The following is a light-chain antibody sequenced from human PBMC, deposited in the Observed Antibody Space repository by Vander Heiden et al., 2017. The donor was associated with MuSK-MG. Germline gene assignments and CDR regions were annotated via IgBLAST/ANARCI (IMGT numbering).Light chain of an antibody. CDR2: EVA. Sequence: QSALTQPASVSESPGQSIAISCTGTSSDVGGYNYLSWYQQYPGKAPKVVIYEVANRPSGVSDRFSGSKSGNTATLTISGVQAEDEADYYCTSYTTGSTLYVFGSGTKVTVL. CDR3: TSYTTGSTLYV. CDR1: SSDVGGYNY. J-gene: IGLJ1*01. V-gene: IGLV2-14*01.